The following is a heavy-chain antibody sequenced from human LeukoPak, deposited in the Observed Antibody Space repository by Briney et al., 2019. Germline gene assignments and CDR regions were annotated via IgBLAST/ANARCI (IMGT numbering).Heavy chain of an antibody. J-gene: IGHJ4*02. CDR3: SRESGPFCPFGY. Sequence: ASETLSLTCSVSGGSISSGDHYWTWIRQPPGGGLEWMGFITLYSDTTSYNPSLKSRLMISIDTSKNQFSLHLTSVTAADTATYFCSRESGPFCPFGYWGQGTLVIVSS. V-gene: IGHV4-30-4*01. CDR2: ITLYSDTT. CDR1: GGSISSGDHY. D-gene: IGHD1-26*01.